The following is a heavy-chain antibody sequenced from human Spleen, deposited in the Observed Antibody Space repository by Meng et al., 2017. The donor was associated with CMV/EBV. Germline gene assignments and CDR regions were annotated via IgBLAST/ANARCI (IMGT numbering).Heavy chain of an antibody. CDR3: ATWPTGDLDY. CDR2: IGGSGGST. D-gene: IGHD7-27*01. J-gene: IGHJ4*02. CDR1: GVALSSYA. V-gene: IGHV3-23*01. Sequence: SWAASGVALSSYAMSWDRQDQGKGLEWVSAIGGSGGSTYYADSGKGRLTISRDNSKNTLYLQMNSLRAEDTAVYYCATWPTGDLDYWGQGTLVTVSS.